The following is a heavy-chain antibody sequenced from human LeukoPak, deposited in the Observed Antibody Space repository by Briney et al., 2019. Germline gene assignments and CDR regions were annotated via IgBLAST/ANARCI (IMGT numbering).Heavy chain of an antibody. CDR1: GFTFSSYG. V-gene: IGHV3-30*02. CDR2: IRYDGRNK. Sequence: PGGSLRLSCAASGFTFSSYGMHWVRQAPGKGLEWVALIRYDGRNKYYADSVKGRFTISRDNSKNTLYLQMNSLRAEDTAVYYCAKDQRLFLEVGHYYYMDVWGKGTTVTISS. J-gene: IGHJ6*03. CDR3: AKDQRLFLEVGHYYYMDV. D-gene: IGHD2/OR15-2a*01.